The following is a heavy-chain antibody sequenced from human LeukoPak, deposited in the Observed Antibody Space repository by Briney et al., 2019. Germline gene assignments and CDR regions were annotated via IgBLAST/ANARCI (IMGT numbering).Heavy chain of an antibody. CDR3: ARGGIVTYYDFWSGYSGAPYFDY. V-gene: IGHV4-34*01. D-gene: IGHD3-3*01. CDR1: GGSFSDYY. J-gene: IGHJ4*02. Sequence: TSETLSLTCAVYGGSFSDYYWNWIRQPPGKGLEWIGEINHSGSTNYNPSLKSRVTISVDTSKNQYSLKLSSVTAADTAVYYCARGGIVTYYDFWSGYSGAPYFDYWGQGTLVTVSS. CDR2: INHSGST.